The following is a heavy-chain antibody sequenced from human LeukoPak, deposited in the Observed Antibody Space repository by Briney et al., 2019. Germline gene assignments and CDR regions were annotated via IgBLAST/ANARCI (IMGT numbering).Heavy chain of an antibody. D-gene: IGHD3-10*01. CDR3: ARGLRPSLWFGETYFDY. J-gene: IGHJ4*02. CDR2: INHSGST. V-gene: IGHV4-39*07. Sequence: PSETLSLTCSVSGGSISSTRYSWGWIRQPPGKGPEWIGEINHSGSTNYNPSLKSRVTISVDTSKNQFSLKLSSVTAADTAVYYCARGLRPSLWFGETYFDYWGQGTLVTVSS. CDR1: GGSISSTRYS.